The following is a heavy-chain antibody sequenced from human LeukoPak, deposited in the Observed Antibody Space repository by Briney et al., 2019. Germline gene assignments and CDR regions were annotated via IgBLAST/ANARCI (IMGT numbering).Heavy chain of an antibody. Sequence: PGGSLRLSCAASGFTFSSYEMNWVRQAPGKGLEWVSYISSSGSTIYCADSVKGRFTISRDNAKNSLYLQMNSLRAEDTAVYYCARDGSSGWFNWFDPWGQGTLVTVSS. CDR2: ISSSGSTI. V-gene: IGHV3-48*03. CDR3: ARDGSSGWFNWFDP. D-gene: IGHD6-19*01. CDR1: GFTFSSYE. J-gene: IGHJ5*02.